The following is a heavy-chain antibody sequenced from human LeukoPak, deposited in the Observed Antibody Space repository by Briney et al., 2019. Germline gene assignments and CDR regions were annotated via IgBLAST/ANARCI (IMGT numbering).Heavy chain of an antibody. CDR2: IYYSGST. J-gene: IGHJ3*02. Sequence: SETLSLTCTVSGGPISSYYWSWIRQPPGKGLEWIGYIYYSGSTNYNPSLKSRVTISVDTSKNQFSLKLSSVTAADTAVYYCARGNDAFDIWGQGTMVTVSS. D-gene: IGHD1-1*01. V-gene: IGHV4-59*01. CDR1: GGPISSYY. CDR3: ARGNDAFDI.